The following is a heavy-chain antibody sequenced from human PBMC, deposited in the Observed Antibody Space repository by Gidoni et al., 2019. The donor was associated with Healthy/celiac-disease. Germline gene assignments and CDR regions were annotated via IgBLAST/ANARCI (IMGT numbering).Heavy chain of an antibody. J-gene: IGHJ6*02. CDR1: GFTFSSYA. CDR2: ISGSGGST. CDR3: AKAAGRYYYYGMDV. V-gene: IGHV3-23*01. Sequence: EVQLLESGGGLVQTGGSLRLSCAASGFTFSSYAMSWVRQAPGKGLEWVSAISGSGGSTYDADSVKGRFTISRDYSKNTLYLQMNSLRAEDTAVYYCAKAAGRYYYYGMDVWGQGTTVTVSS.